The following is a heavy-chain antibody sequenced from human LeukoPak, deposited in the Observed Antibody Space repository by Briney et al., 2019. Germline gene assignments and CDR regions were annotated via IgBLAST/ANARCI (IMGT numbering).Heavy chain of an antibody. D-gene: IGHD5-18*01. CDR1: GFTFSRFA. J-gene: IGHJ4*02. CDR3: ARQGIHLWFDF. CDR2: IEQDSSAT. Sequence: GGSLRLSCEASGFTFSRFAMTWVRQAPGRGLEWVSTIEQDSSATYSADSVKGRFTISRDNSKNTLYLQMNSLRAEDTAVYYCARQGIHLWFDFWGQGTLVTVSS. V-gene: IGHV3-NL1*01.